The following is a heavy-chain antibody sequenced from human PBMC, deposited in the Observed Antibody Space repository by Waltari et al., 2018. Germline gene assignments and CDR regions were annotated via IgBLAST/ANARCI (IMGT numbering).Heavy chain of an antibody. CDR1: GFSFDDYA. D-gene: IGHD3-3*01. Sequence: EVQLVESGGDLVQPGGSLRLSCAASGFSFDDYAMHWFRPATGKGLEWVSFITWNAVNVAYADSVKGRFTISRDNTRNSLYLQMNSLRADDMALYYCARGGPTWNYYYHMDVWGKGTTVTVSS. V-gene: IGHV3-9*03. J-gene: IGHJ6*03. CDR3: ARGGPTWNYYYHMDV. CDR2: ITWNAVNV.